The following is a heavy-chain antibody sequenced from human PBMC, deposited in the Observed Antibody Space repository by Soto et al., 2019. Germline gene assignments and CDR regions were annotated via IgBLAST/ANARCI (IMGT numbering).Heavy chain of an antibody. CDR1: GGTFSSYA. D-gene: IGHD3-16*02. CDR3: ARVTGGDDYVWGSYRDVWYFDL. CDR2: IIPIFGTA. V-gene: IGHV1-69*01. Sequence: QVQLVQSGAEVKKPGSSVKVSCKASGGTFSSYAISWVRQAPGQGLEWMGGIIPIFGTANYAQKFQGRVTITADESTSTAYMELSSLRSEDTAVYYCARVTGGDDYVWGSYRDVWYFDLWGRGTLVTVSS. J-gene: IGHJ2*01.